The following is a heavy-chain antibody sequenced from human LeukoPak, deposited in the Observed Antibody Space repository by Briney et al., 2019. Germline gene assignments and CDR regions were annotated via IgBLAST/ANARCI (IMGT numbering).Heavy chain of an antibody. CDR1: GGTFSSYA. J-gene: IGHJ5*02. D-gene: IGHD4-11*01. V-gene: IGHV1-69*05. Sequence: GASVKVSCKASGGTFSSYAISWVRQAPGQGLEWMGGIIPIFGTANYAQKFQGRVTTTTDESTSTAYMELSSLRSEDTAVYYCARFSNYRNWFDPWGQGTLVTVSS. CDR2: IIPIFGTA. CDR3: ARFSNYRNWFDP.